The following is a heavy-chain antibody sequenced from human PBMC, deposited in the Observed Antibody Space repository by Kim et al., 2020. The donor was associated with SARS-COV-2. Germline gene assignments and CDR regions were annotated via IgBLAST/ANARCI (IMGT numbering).Heavy chain of an antibody. Sequence: SETLSLTCTVSGGSISSYYWSWIRQPPGKGLEWIGYIYYSGSTNYNPSLKSRVTISVDTSKNQFSLKLSSVTAADTAVYYCAMFDGSGSYYISWGQGTLVTVSS. V-gene: IGHV4-59*01. CDR1: GGSISSYY. J-gene: IGHJ5*02. CDR3: AMFDGSGSYYIS. CDR2: IYYSGST. D-gene: IGHD3-10*01.